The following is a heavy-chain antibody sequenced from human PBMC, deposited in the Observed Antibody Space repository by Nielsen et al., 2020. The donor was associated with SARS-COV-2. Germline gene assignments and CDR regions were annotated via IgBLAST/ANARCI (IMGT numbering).Heavy chain of an antibody. CDR2: IRSKAYGGTT. Sequence: GESLKISCPASGFTFGDYAMSWFRQAPGKGLEWVGFIRSKAYGGTTEYAASVKGRFTISRDDSKSIAYLQMNSLKTEDTAVYYCTRDSRDYDFWSGYYTDYWGQGTLVTVSS. CDR3: TRDSRDYDFWSGYYTDY. CDR1: GFTFGDYA. D-gene: IGHD3-3*01. J-gene: IGHJ4*02. V-gene: IGHV3-49*03.